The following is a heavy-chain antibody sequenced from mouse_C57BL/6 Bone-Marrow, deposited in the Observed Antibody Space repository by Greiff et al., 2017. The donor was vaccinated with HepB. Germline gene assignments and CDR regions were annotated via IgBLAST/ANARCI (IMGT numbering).Heavy chain of an antibody. V-gene: IGHV7-1*01. CDR1: GFTFSDFY. J-gene: IGHJ4*01. CDR2: SRNKANDYTT. CDR3: ARGYDYDAMDY. Sequence: EVHLVESGGGLVQSGRSLRLSCATSGFTFSDFYMEWVRQAPGKGLEWIAASRNKANDYTTEYSASVKGRFIVSRDTYQSILYLQMNALRAEDTAIYYCARGYDYDAMDYWGQGTSVTVSS.